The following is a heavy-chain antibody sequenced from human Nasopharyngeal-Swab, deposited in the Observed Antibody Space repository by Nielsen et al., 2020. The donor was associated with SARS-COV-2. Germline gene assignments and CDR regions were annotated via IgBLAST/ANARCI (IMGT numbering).Heavy chain of an antibody. CDR3: ARDLVGLGYY. J-gene: IGHJ4*02. CDR2: INTNTGNP. D-gene: IGHD2-2*01. CDR1: GYTFTNYA. Sequence: ASVKVPCKTSGYTFTNYAMNWVRQAPGQGLEWMGWINTNTGNPMYAQGFTGRFVFSLDTSVSTAYLQISSLKAEDTAVYYCARDLVGLGYYWGQGTLVTVSS. V-gene: IGHV7-4-1*02.